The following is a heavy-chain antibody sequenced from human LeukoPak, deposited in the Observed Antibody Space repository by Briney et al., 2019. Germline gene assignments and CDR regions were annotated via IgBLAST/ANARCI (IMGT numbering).Heavy chain of an antibody. CDR3: ARGDVGPDP. V-gene: IGHV5-10-1*01. D-gene: IGHD1-26*01. Sequence: GESLKISCKGSGYSFGYIFSTYWIGWVRQMPGKGLEWMGKIDPSDSYSNYSPSFQGHVTISVDKSINTAYLHWSSLKASDTAMYYCARGDVGPDPWGQGTLVTVSS. CDR2: IDPSDSYS. J-gene: IGHJ5*02. CDR1: GYSFGYIFSTYW.